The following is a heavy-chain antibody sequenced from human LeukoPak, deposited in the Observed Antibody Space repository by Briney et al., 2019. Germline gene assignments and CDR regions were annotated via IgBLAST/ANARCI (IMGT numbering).Heavy chain of an antibody. CDR3: ARAGSGSEDFDY. V-gene: IGHV3-9*01. J-gene: IGHJ4*02. CDR2: ISWNSGSI. Sequence: GGSLRLSCAASGFTFDDYAMHWVRQAPGKGLEWVSGISWNSGSIGYADSVKGRFTISRDNAKNSLYLQMNSLRAEDTAVYYCARAGSGSEDFDYWGQGTLVTVSS. CDR1: GFTFDDYA. D-gene: IGHD3-10*01.